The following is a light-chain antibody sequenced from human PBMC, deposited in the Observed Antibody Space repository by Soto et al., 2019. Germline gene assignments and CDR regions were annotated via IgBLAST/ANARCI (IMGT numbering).Light chain of an antibody. CDR3: QSYDSSIYVV. J-gene: IGLJ2*01. CDR1: SGSIASNY. CDR2: EDN. Sequence: NFMLTQPHSVSVSPGKTVTISCTRSSGSIASNYVQWYQQRPGSAPTTVIYEDNQRPSGVPDRFSGSIDSSSNSASLTISGLKTEDEADYYCQSYDSSIYVVFGGGTKLTVL. V-gene: IGLV6-57*04.